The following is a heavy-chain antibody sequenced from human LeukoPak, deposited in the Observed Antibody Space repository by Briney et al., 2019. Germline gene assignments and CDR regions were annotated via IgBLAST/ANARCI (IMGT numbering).Heavy chain of an antibody. Sequence: GASVKVSCKVSGYTLTELSMHWVRQAPGKGLEWMGGFDPEDGETIYAQKFQGRVTMTEDTSTDTAYMELSSLRSEDTAVYYCATDPLFIVVVPAAMYYWGQGNLVTVSS. CDR1: GYTLTELS. D-gene: IGHD2-2*01. J-gene: IGHJ4*02. CDR3: ATDPLFIVVVPAAMYY. CDR2: FDPEDGET. V-gene: IGHV1-24*01.